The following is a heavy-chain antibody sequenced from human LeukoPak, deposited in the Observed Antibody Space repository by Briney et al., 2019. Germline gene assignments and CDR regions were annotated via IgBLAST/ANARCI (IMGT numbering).Heavy chain of an antibody. CDR1: GFTFSSYG. V-gene: IGHV3-33*01. CDR2: IWYDGSNK. D-gene: IGHD1-26*01. CDR3: ARDLYSDNLGAFDI. Sequence: GRSLRLSCAASGFTFSSYGMHWVRQAPGKGLEWVAVIWYDGSNKYYADSVKGRFTISRDNSKNTLYLQMNSLRAEDTAVYYCARDLYSDNLGAFDIWGQGTMVTVSS. J-gene: IGHJ3*02.